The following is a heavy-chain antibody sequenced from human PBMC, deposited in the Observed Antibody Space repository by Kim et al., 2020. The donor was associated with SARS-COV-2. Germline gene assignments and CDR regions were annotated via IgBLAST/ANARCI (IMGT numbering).Heavy chain of an antibody. V-gene: IGHV1-46*01. CDR3: ARESSAYYYDSSGPDY. D-gene: IGHD3-22*01. Sequence: ASVKVSCKASGYTFTSYYMHWVRQAPGQGLEWMGIINPSGGSTSYAQKFQGRVTMTRDTSTSTVYMELSSLRSEDTAVYYCARESSAYYYDSSGPDYWGQGTLVTVSS. CDR2: INPSGGST. CDR1: GYTFTSYY. J-gene: IGHJ4*02.